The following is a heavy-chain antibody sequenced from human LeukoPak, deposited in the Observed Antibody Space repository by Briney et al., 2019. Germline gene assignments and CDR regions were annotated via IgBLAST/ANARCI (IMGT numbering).Heavy chain of an antibody. Sequence: SETLSLTCTVSGGSISSYYWSWIRQPPGKGLEWIGYIYYSGSTNYNPSLKSRVTISVDTSKNQFSLKLRSVTAADTAVYYCARVGVLAAAGDNWFDPWGQGTLVTVSS. J-gene: IGHJ5*02. D-gene: IGHD6-13*01. V-gene: IGHV4-59*01. CDR3: ARVGVLAAAGDNWFDP. CDR2: IYYSGST. CDR1: GGSISSYY.